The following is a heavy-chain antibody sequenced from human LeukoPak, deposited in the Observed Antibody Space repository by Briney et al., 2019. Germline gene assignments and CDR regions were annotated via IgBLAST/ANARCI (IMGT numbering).Heavy chain of an antibody. V-gene: IGHV1-46*01. CDR2: INPSGGST. D-gene: IGHD6-19*01. J-gene: IGHJ2*01. Sequence: ASVKVSCKASGYTFTSYYMHWVRQAPGQGLDWMGIINPSGGSTSYAQKFQGRVTMTRDTSTSTVYMELSSLRSEDTAVYYCATGIAVAPGYFDLWGRGTLVTVSS. CDR1: GYTFTSYY. CDR3: ATGIAVAPGYFDL.